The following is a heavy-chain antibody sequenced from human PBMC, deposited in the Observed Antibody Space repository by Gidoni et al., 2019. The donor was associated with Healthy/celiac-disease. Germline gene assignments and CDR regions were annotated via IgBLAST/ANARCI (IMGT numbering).Heavy chain of an antibody. J-gene: IGHJ2*01. CDR3: ARDRTYGSGGLWYFDL. CDR1: GGSVRIGSYS. Sequence: QVQLQESGPGLVKPSETLSLPCTVSGGSVRIGSYSWTWIRPPPGTGLEWIGNMYYSGSTNYNPSLKSRVTISVDTSKNQCSLKLSSVTAADTAVYYCARDRTYGSGGLWYFDLWGRGTLVTVSS. D-gene: IGHD3-10*01. CDR2: MYYSGST. V-gene: IGHV4-61*01.